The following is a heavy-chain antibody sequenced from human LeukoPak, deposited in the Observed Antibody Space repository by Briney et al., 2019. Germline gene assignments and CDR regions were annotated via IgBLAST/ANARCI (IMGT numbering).Heavy chain of an antibody. Sequence: SGGSLRLSCAASGFTLSSNYMSWVRQAPGKGLEWVSVIYSCGSTYYSDSVKGRFTISRDNSKNPLYLQMNSLRAEDTAVYYCARERQSSSWSHFDYWGQGTLVTVSS. CDR1: GFTLSSNY. CDR3: ARERQSSSWSHFDY. V-gene: IGHV3-66*01. D-gene: IGHD6-13*01. J-gene: IGHJ4*02. CDR2: IYSCGST.